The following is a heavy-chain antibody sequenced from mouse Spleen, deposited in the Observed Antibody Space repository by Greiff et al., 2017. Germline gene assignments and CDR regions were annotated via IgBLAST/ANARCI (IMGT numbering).Heavy chain of an antibody. CDR2: INPNNGGT. J-gene: IGHJ3*01. V-gene: IGHV1-26*01. CDR1: GYTFTDYY. Sequence: VQLQQSGPELVKPGASVKISCKASGYTFTDYYMNWVKQSHGKSLEWIGDINPNNGGTSYNQKFKGKATLTVDKSSSTAYMELRSLTSEDSAVYYCARNYYGSSTWAYWGQGTLVTVSA. CDR3: ARNYYGSSTWAY. D-gene: IGHD1-1*01.